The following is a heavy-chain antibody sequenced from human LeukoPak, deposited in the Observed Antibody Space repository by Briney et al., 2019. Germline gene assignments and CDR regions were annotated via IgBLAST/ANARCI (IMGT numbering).Heavy chain of an antibody. CDR3: ATSHPYYYGSKGMDV. CDR1: GYTLTELS. Sequence: GASVKVSCKVSGYTLTELSMHWVRQAPGKGLEWMGGFDPEDGETIYAQKFQGRVTMTEDTSTDTAYMELNSLRSDDTAVYYCATSHPYYYGSKGMDVWGQGTTVTVSS. J-gene: IGHJ6*02. CDR2: FDPEDGET. V-gene: IGHV1-24*01. D-gene: IGHD3-10*01.